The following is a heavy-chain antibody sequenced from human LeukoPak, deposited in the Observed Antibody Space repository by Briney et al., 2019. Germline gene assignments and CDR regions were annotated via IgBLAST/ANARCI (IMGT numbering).Heavy chain of an antibody. CDR3: ARDPTNGDNWFDP. J-gene: IGHJ5*02. Sequence: PGGSLRLSCAASGFTFSDYYMSWIRQAPGKGLEWVSYISSSGSTIYYADSVKGRFTISRDNAKNSLYLQMNSLRAEDTAVYYCARDPTNGDNWFDPWGQGTLVTVFS. CDR2: ISSSGSTI. V-gene: IGHV3-11*04. CDR1: GFTFSDYY. D-gene: IGHD2-8*01.